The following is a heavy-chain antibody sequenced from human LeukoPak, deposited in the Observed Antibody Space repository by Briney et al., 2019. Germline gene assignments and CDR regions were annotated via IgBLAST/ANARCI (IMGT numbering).Heavy chain of an antibody. CDR2: ISSSSSYI. D-gene: IGHD3-22*01. CDR3: AREYYDGSGSSDY. Sequence: GGSLRLSCAASGFTFSSYSMNWVRQAPGKGLEWVSSISSSSSYIYYADSVKGRFTIPRDNAKNPLYLQMNSLRAEDTAVYYYAREYYDGSGSSDYWGQGTLVTVSS. V-gene: IGHV3-21*01. J-gene: IGHJ4*02. CDR1: GFTFSSYS.